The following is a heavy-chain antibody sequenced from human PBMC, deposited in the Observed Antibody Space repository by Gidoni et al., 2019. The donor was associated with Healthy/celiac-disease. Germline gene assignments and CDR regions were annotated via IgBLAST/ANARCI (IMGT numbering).Heavy chain of an antibody. V-gene: IGHV1-69*02. J-gene: IGHJ3*02. D-gene: IGHD3-10*01. Sequence: QVQLVQSGAEVQKPGSSVKVSCKASGGTFSSYTISWVRQAPGQGLEWMGRIIPILGIANYAQKFQGRVTITADKSTSTAYMELSSLRSEDTAVYYCAKGWGTMVQGVAFDIWGQGTMVTVSS. CDR3: AKGWGTMVQGVAFDI. CDR1: GGTFSSYT. CDR2: IIPILGIA.